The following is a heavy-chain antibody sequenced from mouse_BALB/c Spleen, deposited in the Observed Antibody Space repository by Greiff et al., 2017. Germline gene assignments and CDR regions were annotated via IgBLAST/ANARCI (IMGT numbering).Heavy chain of an antibody. D-gene: IGHD2-14*01. J-gene: IGHJ2*01. V-gene: IGHV5-4*02. CDR2: ISDGGSYT. CDR3: ARDHYRYDGYYFDY. Sequence: EVKLMESGGGLVKPGGSLKLSCAASGFTFSDYYMYWVRQTPEKRLEWVATISDGGSYTYYPDSVKGRFTISRDNAKNNLYLQMSSLKSEDTAMYYCARDHYRYDGYYFDYWGQGTTLTVSS. CDR1: GFTFSDYY.